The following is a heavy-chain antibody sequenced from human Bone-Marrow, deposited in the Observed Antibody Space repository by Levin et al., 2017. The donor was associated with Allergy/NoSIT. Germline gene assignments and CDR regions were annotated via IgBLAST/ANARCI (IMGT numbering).Heavy chain of an antibody. Sequence: ASVKVSCAASGFTFSNYRMHWVRQAPGKGLMWVSRITSDGITTDYADSVKGRFTISRDNAKNTLFLQMNSLRAEDTAVYYCARSSHRFDSWGQGTLVTVSS. J-gene: IGHJ4*02. V-gene: IGHV3-74*01. CDR3: ARSSHRFDS. CDR2: ITSDGITT. D-gene: IGHD2-2*01. CDR1: GFTFSNYR.